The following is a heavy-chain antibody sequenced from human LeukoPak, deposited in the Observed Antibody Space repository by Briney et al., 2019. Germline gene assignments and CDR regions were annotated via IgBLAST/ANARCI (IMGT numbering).Heavy chain of an antibody. J-gene: IGHJ6*02. V-gene: IGHV3-33*01. CDR2: IWSDERTT. CDR3: ARALNYDWDV. Sequence: GGPLRFSVPASGFTFIPYGCHWFGQAPAKGLEWVAVIWSDERTTYYADSVQGRFTISRDNPKKTVFLQMNSLRAEDTAEYYCARALNYDWDVWGQGTTVTVSS. CDR1: GFTFIPYG.